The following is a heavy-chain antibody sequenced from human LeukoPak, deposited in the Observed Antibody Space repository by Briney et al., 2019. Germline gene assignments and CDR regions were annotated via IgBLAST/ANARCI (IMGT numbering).Heavy chain of an antibody. V-gene: IGHV3-7*01. D-gene: IGHD6-19*01. CDR1: GFTLSSFW. J-gene: IGHJ4*02. CDR2: IKDDGSEK. Sequence: GGSLRLSCAASGFTLSSFWMSWVRQAPGKGLEWVGNIKDDGSEKYYADSMKGRFTISRDNAKNSLYLQMNSLRAEDTAVYYCARDLNTGYSSGWYIDYWGQGTLVTVSS. CDR3: ARDLNTGYSSGWYIDY.